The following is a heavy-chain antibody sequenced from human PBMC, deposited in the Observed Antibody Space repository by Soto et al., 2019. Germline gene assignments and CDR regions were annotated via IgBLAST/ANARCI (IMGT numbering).Heavy chain of an antibody. CDR1: GFTFSSYW. D-gene: IGHD6-19*01. V-gene: IGHV3-74*01. CDR2: INSDGSST. J-gene: IGHJ4*02. CDR3: ARRGAVAGLHY. Sequence: EVQLVESGGGLVQPGGSLRVSCAASGFTFSSYWMHWVRQAPGKGLVWVSRINSDGSSTSYADSVKGRFTISRDNAKNTLYLQMNSLSAEDTAIYYCARRGAVAGLHYWGQGTLVTVSS.